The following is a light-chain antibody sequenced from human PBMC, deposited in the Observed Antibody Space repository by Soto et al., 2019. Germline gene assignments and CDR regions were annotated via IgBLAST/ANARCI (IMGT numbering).Light chain of an antibody. CDR3: QQRSNWSWT. V-gene: IGKV3-11*01. CDR1: QSIGAY. J-gene: IGKJ1*01. Sequence: EIVLTQSPATLSLSPGEGATLSCRASQSIGAYLAWYQQKPGQPPRLVIFDASNRAAGVAARFSGSGSGTDFTLAISSLEPEDFAVYYCQQRSNWSWTFGQGTKVEIK. CDR2: DAS.